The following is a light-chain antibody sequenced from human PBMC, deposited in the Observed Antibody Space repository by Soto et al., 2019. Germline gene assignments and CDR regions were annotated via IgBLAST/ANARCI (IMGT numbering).Light chain of an antibody. V-gene: IGKV3-20*01. CDR1: VSVSSDS. CDR3: QQYGSSPLT. J-gene: IGKJ4*02. CDR2: GAS. Sequence: DIVLTQSPGTLSLSPVERATLSCRASVSVSSDSLAWYQRKPGKAPKLLIHGASSIATGIPNRISGSGYGTDFTLTISGLEPDDSAVYYCQQYGSSPLTFGGGTKVDIK.